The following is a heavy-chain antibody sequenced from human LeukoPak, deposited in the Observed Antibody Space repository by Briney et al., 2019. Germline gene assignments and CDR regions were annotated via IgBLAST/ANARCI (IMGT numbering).Heavy chain of an antibody. CDR2: ISAFSGDT. J-gene: IGHJ4*02. CDR3: GRDIRSDGSPADY. V-gene: IGHV1-18*01. D-gene: IGHD2-15*01. Sequence: ASVKVSCKTSGYPFVDFGITWVRQAPGQGLEWMGWISAFSGDTNYAQKLQGRVTMTRDTSTSTVYMELRRLRSDDTAVYYCGRDIRSDGSPADYWGQGNLVTVPS. CDR1: GYPFVDFG.